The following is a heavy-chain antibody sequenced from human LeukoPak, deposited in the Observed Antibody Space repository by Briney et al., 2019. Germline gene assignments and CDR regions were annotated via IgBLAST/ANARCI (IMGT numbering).Heavy chain of an antibody. V-gene: IGHV3-23*01. Sequence: PGGSLRLSCAASGFTFSSYAMSWVRQAPGKGLEWVSAISGSGGSTYYADSVKGRFTISRDNSKNTLYLQMNSLRAEDTAVYYCAKVTAEHIVVVTAIPFATGFDYWGQGTLVTVSS. J-gene: IGHJ4*02. CDR1: GFTFSSYA. D-gene: IGHD2-21*02. CDR3: AKVTAEHIVVVTAIPFATGFDY. CDR2: ISGSGGST.